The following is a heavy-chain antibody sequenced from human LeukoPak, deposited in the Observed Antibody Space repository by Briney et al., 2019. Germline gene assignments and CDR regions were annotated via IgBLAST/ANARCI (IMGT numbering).Heavy chain of an antibody. J-gene: IGHJ4*02. CDR2: IWYDGSNT. V-gene: IGHV3-33*01. CDR3: ARDRSTTHFDY. CDR1: GFTFSSYG. D-gene: IGHD5/OR15-5a*01. Sequence: GSLRLSCAASGFTFSSYGMHWVRQAPGKGLEWVAMIWYDGSNTYYADSVKGRFTISRDNSKNTLSLQMDSLRAEDTAVYYCARDRSTTHFDYWGQGTLVTVSS.